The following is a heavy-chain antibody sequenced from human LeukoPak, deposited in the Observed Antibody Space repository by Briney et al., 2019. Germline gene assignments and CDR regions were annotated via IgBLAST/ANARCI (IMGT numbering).Heavy chain of an antibody. Sequence: GGSLRLSCAASGFTFSSYWMSWVRQAPGKGLEWVANIKQDGSEKYYVDSVKGRFTISRDNAKNSLYLQMNSLRAEDTAVYYCARSGRYYDSSGYVSDGAFDIWGQGTMVTVPS. CDR1: GFTFSSYW. J-gene: IGHJ3*02. CDR2: IKQDGSEK. D-gene: IGHD3-22*01. V-gene: IGHV3-7*01. CDR3: ARSGRYYDSSGYVSDGAFDI.